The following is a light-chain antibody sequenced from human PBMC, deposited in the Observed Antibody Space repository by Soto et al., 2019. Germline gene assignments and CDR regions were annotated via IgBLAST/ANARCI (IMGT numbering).Light chain of an antibody. CDR1: QTVSSSY. J-gene: IGKJ2*01. Sequence: EIVLTQSPGTLSLSPGERVTLSCGASQTVSSSYFGWFQQRPGQAPRLLIYDTFYRATGIPDRFSASGSGTDFTLTISRLEPEDFAVYYCHQYSGPPYTVGQGTKLEI. CDR3: HQYSGPPYT. CDR2: DTF. V-gene: IGKV3-20*01.